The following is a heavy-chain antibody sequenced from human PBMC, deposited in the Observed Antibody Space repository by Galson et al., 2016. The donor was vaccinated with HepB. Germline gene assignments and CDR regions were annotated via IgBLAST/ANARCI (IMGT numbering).Heavy chain of an antibody. CDR3: ARDPDRWQWLAGYLDP. D-gene: IGHD6-19*01. CDR2: IKQDGSDK. Sequence: SLRLSCAASGFTFSNYCLSWVRQGPGEGLEWVANIKQDGSDKYYLDSVKGRFTISRDNARNSVYLEMNGLRAEDTGVYYCARDPDRWQWLAGYLDPWGQGTPVSVSS. J-gene: IGHJ5*02. CDR1: GFTFSNYC. V-gene: IGHV3-7*01.